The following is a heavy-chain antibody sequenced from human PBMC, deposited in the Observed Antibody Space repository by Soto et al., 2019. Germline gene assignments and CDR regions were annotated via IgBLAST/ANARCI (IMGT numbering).Heavy chain of an antibody. CDR2: ISYDGSNK. J-gene: IGHJ4*02. Sequence: GGSLRLSCAASGFTFSSYGMHWVRQAPGKGLEWVAVISYDGSNKYYADSVKGRFTISRDNSKNTLYLQMNSLRAEDTAVYYCAKDRYYDSSGSLVLFDYWGQGTLVTVSS. CDR1: GFTFSSYG. CDR3: AKDRYYDSSGSLVLFDY. V-gene: IGHV3-30*18. D-gene: IGHD3-22*01.